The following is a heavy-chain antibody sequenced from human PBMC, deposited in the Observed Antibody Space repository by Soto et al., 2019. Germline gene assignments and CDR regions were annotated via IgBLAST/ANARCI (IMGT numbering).Heavy chain of an antibody. Sequence: ASETLSLTCAVYGGSFSGYYWSWIRQPPGKGLEWIGEINHSGSTNYNPSLKSRVTISVDTSKNQFSLKLSSVTAADTAVYYCARFRSRIVVVVAATPGAFDIWGQGTMVTVSS. D-gene: IGHD2-15*01. J-gene: IGHJ3*02. CDR2: INHSGST. CDR3: ARFRSRIVVVVAATPGAFDI. CDR1: GGSFSGYY. V-gene: IGHV4-34*01.